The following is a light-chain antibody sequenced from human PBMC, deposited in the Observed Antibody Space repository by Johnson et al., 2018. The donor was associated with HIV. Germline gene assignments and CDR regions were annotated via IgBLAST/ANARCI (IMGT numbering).Light chain of an antibody. Sequence: QSVLTQPPSVSAAPGQKVTISCFGSDSNIGNNYVSWYQQLPGTAPKLLIYDNDKRPSGIPDRFSGSKSGTSATLDITGLQTGDEADYYCASWDRSLSGGCVFGTGTTVTVL. CDR3: ASWDRSLSGGCV. CDR1: DSNIGNNY. V-gene: IGLV1-51*01. J-gene: IGLJ1*01. CDR2: DND.